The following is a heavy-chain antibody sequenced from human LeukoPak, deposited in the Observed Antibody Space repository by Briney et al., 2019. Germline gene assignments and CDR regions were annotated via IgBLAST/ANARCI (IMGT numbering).Heavy chain of an antibody. CDR3: ARFRSTVAHLKEYYFDY. V-gene: IGHV1-18*01. CDR2: ISAYNGNT. Sequence: ASVKVSCKASGYTFTSYGISWVRQAPGHGLEWMGWISAYNGNTNYAQKLQGRVTMTTDTSTSTAYMELRSLRSYDTAVYYCARFRSTVAHLKEYYFDYWGQGTLVTVSS. D-gene: IGHD4-17*01. CDR1: GYTFTSYG. J-gene: IGHJ4*02.